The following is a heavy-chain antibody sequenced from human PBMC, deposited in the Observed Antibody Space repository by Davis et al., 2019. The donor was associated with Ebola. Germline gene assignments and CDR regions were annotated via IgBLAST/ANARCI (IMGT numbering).Heavy chain of an antibody. V-gene: IGHV4-59*12. CDR1: GGSISSYY. Sequence: SETLSLTCTVSGGSISSYYWSWIRQPPGKGLEWIGYIYYSGSTNYNPSLKSRVTISVDTSKNQFSLKLSSVTAADTAVYYCARGYYYGPRYFDYWGQGTLVTVSS. D-gene: IGHD3-10*01. CDR2: IYYSGST. CDR3: ARGYYYGPRYFDY. J-gene: IGHJ4*02.